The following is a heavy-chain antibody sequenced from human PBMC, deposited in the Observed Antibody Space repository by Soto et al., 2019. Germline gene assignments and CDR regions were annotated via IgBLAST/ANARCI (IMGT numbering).Heavy chain of an antibody. CDR3: SGGVGDAF. CDR2: INQDGGEK. D-gene: IGHD1-26*01. Sequence: EVHLVESGGGLVQTGGSLRLSCAIFESTVSRDWMNWVRQAPGKGLEWVAHINQDGGEKYYVDSVKGRFTISRDNAKKSLYLQMSSVRPADTAMCYCSGGVGDAFWGQGTLVTVSS. J-gene: IGHJ4*02. CDR1: ESTVSRDW. V-gene: IGHV3-7*04.